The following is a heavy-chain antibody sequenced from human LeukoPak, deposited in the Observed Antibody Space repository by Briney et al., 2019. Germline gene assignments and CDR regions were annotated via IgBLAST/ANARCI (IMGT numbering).Heavy chain of an antibody. CDR1: GFTFSSYG. CDR3: AKAGAVVVVVAKFFDY. CDR2: ISYDAKSN. Sequence: GGSVRLSCATSGFTFSSYGMHWVRQVPGKGLEWVAVISYDAKSNYHVDSVKGRFTISRDNSKNTLYLQMNSLRAEDTAVYYCAKAGAVVVVVAKFFDYWGQGTLVTVSS. V-gene: IGHV3-33*05. J-gene: IGHJ4*02. D-gene: IGHD2-15*01.